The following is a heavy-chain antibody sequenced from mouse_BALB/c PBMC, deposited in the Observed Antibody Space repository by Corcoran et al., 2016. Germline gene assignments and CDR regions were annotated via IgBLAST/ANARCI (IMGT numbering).Heavy chain of an antibody. CDR2: IHPRSGGT. V-gene: IGHV1-15*01. J-gene: IGHJ4*01. CDR3: TRYYFYAMDY. CDR1: GYTFTDYN. Sequence: QVQLQQSGSELVMPGASVKLTCKASGYTFTDYNMDWVKQTPGQCLDWIGDIHPRSGGTAHNQKFKGKATLTEDKSPSTAYMELSSLTSEDTAVYYCTRYYFYAMDYWGQGTSVTVSS.